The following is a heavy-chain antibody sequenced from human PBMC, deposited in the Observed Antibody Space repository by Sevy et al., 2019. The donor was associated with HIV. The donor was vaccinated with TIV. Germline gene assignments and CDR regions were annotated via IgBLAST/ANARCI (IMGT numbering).Heavy chain of an antibody. V-gene: IGHV4-34*01. CDR1: GGSFSGYY. J-gene: IGHJ4*02. CDR2: INHSGST. D-gene: IGHD3-10*01. CDR3: ARGLEGITMVRGAQTFDY. Sequence: SETLSLTCAVYGGSFSGYYWSWIRQPPGKGLEWIGEINHSGSTNYNPSLKSRVTISVDTSKNQFSLKLSSVTAADTAVYYCARGLEGITMVRGAQTFDYWGQGTLVTVSS.